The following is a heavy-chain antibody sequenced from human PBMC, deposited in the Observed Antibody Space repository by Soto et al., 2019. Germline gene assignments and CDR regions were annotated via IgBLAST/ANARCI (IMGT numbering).Heavy chain of an antibody. D-gene: IGHD3-10*02. Sequence: PGGSLRLSCAASGFTFSSFAMSWVRQAPGKGLEWVSAISGSGDGTCYADSVKGRFTISRDNAKNTLYLQMSSLRAEDTAVYYCARGREVCSGSYCPYWYFDLWGRGTLVTVSS. CDR1: GFTFSSFA. CDR2: ISGSGDGT. J-gene: IGHJ2*01. V-gene: IGHV3-23*01. CDR3: ARGREVCSGSYCPYWYFDL.